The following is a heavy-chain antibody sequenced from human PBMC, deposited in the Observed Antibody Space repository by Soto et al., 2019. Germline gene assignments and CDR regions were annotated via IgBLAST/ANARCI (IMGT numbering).Heavy chain of an antibody. J-gene: IGHJ4*02. D-gene: IGHD2-15*01. CDR1: GFTFSGYG. CDR3: ARDRCYDGSCYSASDH. Sequence: QVQLVESGGGVVQPGTSLRLSCAASGFTFSGYGVHWVRQAPGKGLEWVATISYDETATYYSDSVKGRFTISRDNSKNTLFLDMNSLRDDDTAVYYCARDRCYDGSCYSASDHWGQGTLVTVSS. CDR2: ISYDETAT. V-gene: IGHV3-30*03.